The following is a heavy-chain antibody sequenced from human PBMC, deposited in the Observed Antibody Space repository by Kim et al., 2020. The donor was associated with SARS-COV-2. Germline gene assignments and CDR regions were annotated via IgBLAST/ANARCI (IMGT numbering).Heavy chain of an antibody. CDR3: VKDAPGGWYFDY. CDR1: RFTFSSYW. V-gene: IGHV3-7*01. Sequence: GGSLRLSCAASRFTFSSYWMHWVRQAPGKGLEWVADIKTDGSEKFYVDSVKGRFTVSRDNAKNSLFLQMNSLRAEDTAVYYCVKDAPGGWYFDYWGQGALVTVSS. D-gene: IGHD6-19*01. J-gene: IGHJ4*02. CDR2: IKTDGSEK.